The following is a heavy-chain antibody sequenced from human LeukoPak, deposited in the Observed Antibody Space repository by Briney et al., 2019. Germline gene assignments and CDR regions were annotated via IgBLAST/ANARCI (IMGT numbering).Heavy chain of an antibody. CDR1: GFTFGSYS. Sequence: GSLRLSCAASGFTFGSYSMTWVRQPPGKGLEWIGEINHSGSTNYNPSLKSRVTISVDTSKNQFSLKLSSVTAADTAVYYCARDLGQYYDTSDNWFDPWGQGTLVTVSS. CDR3: ARDLGQYYDTSDNWFDP. J-gene: IGHJ5*02. D-gene: IGHD3-22*01. CDR2: INHSGST. V-gene: IGHV4-34*01.